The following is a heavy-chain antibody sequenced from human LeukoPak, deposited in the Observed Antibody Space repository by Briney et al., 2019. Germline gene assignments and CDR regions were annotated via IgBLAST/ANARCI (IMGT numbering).Heavy chain of an antibody. D-gene: IGHD3-22*01. J-gene: IGHJ4*02. V-gene: IGHV4-30-2*01. Sequence: NHSGTLSLTCAVSGGSISSGGYSWSWIRQPPGKGLEWIGYIYHSGSTYYNPSLKSRVTISVDRSKNQFSLKLSSVTAADTAVYYCARGRYYDSSGYDHFDYWGQGTLVTVSS. CDR1: GGSISSGGYS. CDR3: ARGRYYDSSGYDHFDY. CDR2: IYHSGST.